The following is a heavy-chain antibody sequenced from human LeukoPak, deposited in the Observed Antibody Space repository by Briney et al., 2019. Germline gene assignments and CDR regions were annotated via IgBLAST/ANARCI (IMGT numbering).Heavy chain of an antibody. Sequence: PSETLPLTCTVSGGSISSYYWSWIRQPPGKGLEWIGYIYYSGSTNYNPSLKSRVTISVDTSKNQFSLKLSSVTAADTAVYYCARGGEGAFDTWGQGTMVTVSS. CDR3: ARGGEGAFDT. J-gene: IGHJ3*02. CDR2: IYYSGST. CDR1: GGSISSYY. V-gene: IGHV4-59*01.